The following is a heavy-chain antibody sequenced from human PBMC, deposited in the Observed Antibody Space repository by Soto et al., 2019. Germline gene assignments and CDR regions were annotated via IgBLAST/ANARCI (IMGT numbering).Heavy chain of an antibody. CDR3: AMTAVGWLRTGYFDY. Sequence: QVQLVQSGAEVKKPGASVKVSCKASGYTFTSYAMHWVRQAPGQRLEWMGWINAGNGNTKYSQKFQGRVTITRDTSASTAYMEPSSLRSEDTAVYYCAMTAVGWLRTGYFDYWGQGTLVTVSS. CDR1: GYTFTSYA. D-gene: IGHD5-12*01. J-gene: IGHJ4*02. V-gene: IGHV1-3*01. CDR2: INAGNGNT.